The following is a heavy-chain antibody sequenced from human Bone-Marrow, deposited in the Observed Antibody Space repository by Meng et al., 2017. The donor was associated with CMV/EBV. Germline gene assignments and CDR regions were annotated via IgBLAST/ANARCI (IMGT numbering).Heavy chain of an antibody. D-gene: IGHD3-3*01. CDR3: ARTYYDFWSGYSEGAFDI. CDR2: ISSSSSYI. V-gene: IGHV3-21*01. Sequence: GGSLRLPCAASGLTFSSYSMNWVRQAPGKGLEWVSSISSSSSYIYYADSVKGRFTISRDNAKNSLYLQMNSLRAEDTAVYYCARTYYDFWSGYSEGAFDIWGQGTMATVSS. CDR1: GLTFSSYS. J-gene: IGHJ3*02.